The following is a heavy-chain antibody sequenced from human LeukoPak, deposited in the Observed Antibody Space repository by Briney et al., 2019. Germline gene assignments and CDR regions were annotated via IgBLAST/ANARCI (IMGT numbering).Heavy chain of an antibody. CDR1: GGSISSYY. D-gene: IGHD5-12*01. CDR2: IYTSGST. Sequence: SETLSLTCTVSGGSISSYYWSWIRQPAGNGLEWIGRIYTSGSTNYNPSLKSRVTMSVDTSKNQFSLKLSSVTAADTAVYYCARVQNSLGGYSGYDAFDYWGQGTLVTVSS. V-gene: IGHV4-4*07. J-gene: IGHJ4*02. CDR3: ARVQNSLGGYSGYDAFDY.